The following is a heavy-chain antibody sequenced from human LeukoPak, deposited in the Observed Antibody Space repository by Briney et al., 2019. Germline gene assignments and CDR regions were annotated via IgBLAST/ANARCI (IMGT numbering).Heavy chain of an antibody. J-gene: IGHJ4*02. V-gene: IGHV4-39*01. CDR1: GGSISSTDHY. D-gene: IGHD1-26*01. CDR3: ARYAVEYRGTHFDY. CDR2: IYYGGGT. Sequence: SETLSLTCTVSGGSISSTDHYWGWIRQPPGKGLLWIGSIYYGGGTYYNPSLKSRVTISVDTSKNQFSLKLSSVSASDTAVYYCARYAVEYRGTHFDYWGQGTLVTVSS.